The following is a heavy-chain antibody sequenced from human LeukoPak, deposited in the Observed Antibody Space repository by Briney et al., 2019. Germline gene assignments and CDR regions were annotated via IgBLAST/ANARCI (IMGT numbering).Heavy chain of an antibody. V-gene: IGHV4-59*01. Sequence: PSETLSLTCTVSGGSISSYYWSWIRQPPGKGLEWIGYIYYSGSTNYNPSLKSRVTISVDTSKNQFSLRLSSVTAADTAVYYCARDRDNSPPRGVAFDIWGQGTMVTV. CDR2: IYYSGST. CDR1: GGSISSYY. CDR3: ARDRDNSPPRGVAFDI. J-gene: IGHJ3*02. D-gene: IGHD2/OR15-2a*01.